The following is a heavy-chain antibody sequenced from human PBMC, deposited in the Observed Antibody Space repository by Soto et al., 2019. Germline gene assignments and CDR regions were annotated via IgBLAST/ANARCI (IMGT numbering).Heavy chain of an antibody. CDR2: VSGGGGST. V-gene: IGHV3-23*01. CDR3: AKDFVGPFYDIFTVWDC. Sequence: HHCGALIFPGPASGVNFKNDDLGWVRLAQRKGLEWVSAVSGGGGSTYYADSVKGRFTISRDNTKNTLYLQMNSLRAEDTAIYYCAKDFVGPFYDIFTVWDCWGQGTLVIVSS. J-gene: IGHJ4*02. CDR1: GVNFKNDD. D-gene: IGHD3-9*01.